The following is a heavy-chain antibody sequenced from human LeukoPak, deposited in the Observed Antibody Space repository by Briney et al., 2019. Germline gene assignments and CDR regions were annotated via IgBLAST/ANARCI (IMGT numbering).Heavy chain of an antibody. V-gene: IGHV3-73*01. J-gene: IGHJ5*02. CDR2: IRSRSNSFAT. D-gene: IGHD4-17*01. CDR1: GFIFSGSA. Sequence: GGSLRLSCAASGFIFSGSAMHWVRQAPGKGLEWVGFIRSRSNSFATAYSAPVRGRFIVSRDDSRNTAYLQMNSLKTEDTAVYYCTSLTTKTPWGQGTLVTVSS. CDR3: TSLTTKTP.